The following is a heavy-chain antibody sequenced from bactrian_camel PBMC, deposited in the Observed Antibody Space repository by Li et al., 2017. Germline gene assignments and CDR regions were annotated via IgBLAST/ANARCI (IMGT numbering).Heavy chain of an antibody. CDR2: INPVDGTG. V-gene: IGHV3S36*01. J-gene: IGHJ7*01. CDR1: GYPDYNYC. D-gene: IGHD2*01. Sequence: VQLVESGGGSVQAGESLRLSCAALGYPDYNYCMGWFRQAPEKGLEWVSSINPVDGTGYYSGSVQGRFSISRDYAKNTVYLQMNSLKPEDTGVYFCAADLPLQGRAVRSVRSVTLCSGMEYWGKGTHVTVS.